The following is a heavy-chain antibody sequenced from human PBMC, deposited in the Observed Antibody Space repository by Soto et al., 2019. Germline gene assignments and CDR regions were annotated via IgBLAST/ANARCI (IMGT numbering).Heavy chain of an antibody. V-gene: IGHV4-61*01. D-gene: IGHD7-27*01. CDR2: IYYSGST. CDR1: GGSVSSGSYY. CDR3: ARDWGCFAD. Sequence: QVQLQESGPGLVKPSETLSLTCTVSGGSVSSGSYYWSWIRQPPGKGLEWGGYIYYSGSTNFNPSPKSPCTISVDTANTPFSLKLTSVPAADTAVYYCARDWGCFADSGQGTLVTVSA. J-gene: IGHJ4*02.